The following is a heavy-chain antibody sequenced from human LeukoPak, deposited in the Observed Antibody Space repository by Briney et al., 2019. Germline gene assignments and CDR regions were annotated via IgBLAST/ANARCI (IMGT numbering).Heavy chain of an antibody. V-gene: IGHV3-9*03. Sequence: GGSLRLSCAASGFTFDDYAMHWVRQAPGKGLEWVSGISWNSGSIGYADSVKGRFTISRDNAKNSLYLQMNSLRAEDMALYYCARDPRGGSYSYFDYWGQGTLVTVSS. D-gene: IGHD1-26*01. J-gene: IGHJ4*02. CDR3: ARDPRGGSYSYFDY. CDR2: ISWNSGSI. CDR1: GFTFDDYA.